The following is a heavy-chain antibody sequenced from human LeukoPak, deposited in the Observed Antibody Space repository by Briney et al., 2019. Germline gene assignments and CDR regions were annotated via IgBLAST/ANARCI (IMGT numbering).Heavy chain of an antibody. CDR1: GGSISSYY. D-gene: IGHD1-26*01. Sequence: SETLSLTCTVSGGSISSYYWSWIRQPPGKGLEWIGYIYYSGSTNYNPSLKSRVTISVDTSKNQFSLKLSSVTAADTAVYYYARGGSYYVREAFDIWGQGTMVTVSS. V-gene: IGHV4-59*01. CDR3: ARGGSYYVREAFDI. J-gene: IGHJ3*02. CDR2: IYYSGST.